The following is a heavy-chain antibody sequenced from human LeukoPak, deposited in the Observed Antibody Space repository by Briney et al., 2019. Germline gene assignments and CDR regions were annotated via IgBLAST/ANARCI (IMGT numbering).Heavy chain of an antibody. CDR3: ARDWGEHYYDSSGENYFDP. V-gene: IGHV1-2*02. Sequence: GASVKVSCKASGYTFTGYYMHWVRQAPGQGLEWVGWINPKIGVRKYVHKFYGRVTMTSDTSIRTAYMELSRLRSDDTAVYFCARDWGEHYYDSSGENYFDPWGQGTLVTVSS. CDR1: GYTFTGYY. J-gene: IGHJ5*02. D-gene: IGHD3-22*01. CDR2: INPKIGVR.